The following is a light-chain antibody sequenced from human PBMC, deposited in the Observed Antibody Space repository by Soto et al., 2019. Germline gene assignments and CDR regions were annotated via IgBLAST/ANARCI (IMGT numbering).Light chain of an antibody. CDR2: ATS. CDR1: QGIAPY. J-gene: IGKJ4*01. CDR3: QKYNSAPLT. Sequence: DVQMTQSPSSLSAFVGDRVTITCRASQGIAPYLAWFQQKPGKVPKLLIYATSTVQSGVPSRFSGSGSGTDVTLTINSLQPEDVGTYYCQKYNSAPLTFGGGTKVEIK. V-gene: IGKV1-27*01.